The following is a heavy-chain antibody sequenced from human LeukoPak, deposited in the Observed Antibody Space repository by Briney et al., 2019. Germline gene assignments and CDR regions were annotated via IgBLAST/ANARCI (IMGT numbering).Heavy chain of an antibody. D-gene: IGHD2-2*01. V-gene: IGHV4-59*08. CDR2: INYSGTI. Sequence: PSETLSLTCTVSGGSISNYHWSWIRQSPEKGLEWIGFINYSGTIDYNPSLKSRVTISVDTSKNQFSLKLSSVTAADTAVYYCARQADIVVVPAARYYYYYMDVWGKGTTVTVSS. CDR3: ARQADIVVVPAARYYYYYMDV. J-gene: IGHJ6*03. CDR1: GGSISNYH.